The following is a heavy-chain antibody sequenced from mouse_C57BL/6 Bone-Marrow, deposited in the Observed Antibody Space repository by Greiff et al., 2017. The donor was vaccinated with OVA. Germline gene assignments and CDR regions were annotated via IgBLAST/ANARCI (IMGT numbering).Heavy chain of an antibody. J-gene: IGHJ2*01. Sequence: LMEPGASVKISCKASGYAFSSSWMNWVKQRPGKGLEWIGRIYPGDGDTNYNGKFKGKATLTADKSSSTAYMQLSSLTSEDSAVYFCARHEDGYYASYFDYWGQGTTLTVSS. CDR1: GYAFSSSW. CDR2: IYPGDGDT. D-gene: IGHD2-3*01. CDR3: ARHEDGYYASYFDY. V-gene: IGHV1-82*01.